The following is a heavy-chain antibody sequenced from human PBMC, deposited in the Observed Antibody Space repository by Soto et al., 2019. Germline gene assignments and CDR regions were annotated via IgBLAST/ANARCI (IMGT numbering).Heavy chain of an antibody. CDR1: GGSFSGYY. V-gene: IGHV4-34*01. J-gene: IGHJ4*02. D-gene: IGHD3-22*01. CDR2: INHSGST. CDR3: ARGKNYDSSGEPFDY. Sequence: QVQLQQWGAGLLKPSETLSLTCAVYGGSFSGYYWSWIRQPPGKGLEWIGEINHSGSTNYNPSLKSRVTISVDTSKNQFSLKLSSVTAADTAVYYCARGKNYDSSGEPFDYWGQGTLVTVSS.